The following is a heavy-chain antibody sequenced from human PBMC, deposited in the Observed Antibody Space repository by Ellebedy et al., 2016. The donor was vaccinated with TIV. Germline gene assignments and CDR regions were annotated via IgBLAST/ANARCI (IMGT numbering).Heavy chain of an antibody. J-gene: IGHJ4*02. CDR2: IYYNGSA. CDR3: ARIDSWQPIDD. D-gene: IGHD3-9*01. V-gene: IGHV4-39*02. CDR1: GGSISNSDYY. Sequence: MPSETLSLTCTVSGGSISNSDYYWNWRRQPPGKGLEWIGSIYYNGSAYYNPSLKRRVTLSADTSKNHFSLNLTSVTAADTAVYYCARIDSWQPIDDWGQGILVTVSS.